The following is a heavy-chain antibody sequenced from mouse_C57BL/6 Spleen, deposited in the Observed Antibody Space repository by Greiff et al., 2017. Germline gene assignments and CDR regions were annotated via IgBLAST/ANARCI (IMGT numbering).Heavy chain of an antibody. J-gene: IGHJ4*01. CDR1: GFSLTSYG. CDR3: ARHGIYDGYYLYAMDY. V-gene: IGHV2-6-1*01. CDR2: IWSDGST. Sequence: VMLVESGPGLVAPSQSLSITCTVSGFSLTSYGVHWVRQPPGKGLEWLVVIWSDGSTTYNSALKSRLSISKDNSKSQVFLKMNSLQTDDTAMYYCARHGIYDGYYLYAMDYWGQGTSVTVSS. D-gene: IGHD2-3*01.